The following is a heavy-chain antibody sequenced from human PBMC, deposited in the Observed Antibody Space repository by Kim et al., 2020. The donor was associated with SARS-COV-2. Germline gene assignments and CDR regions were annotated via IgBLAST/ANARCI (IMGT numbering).Heavy chain of an antibody. CDR3: AKDTGLRLRLGELSLNYDAFDI. CDR2: ISWNSGSI. D-gene: IGHD3-16*02. V-gene: IGHV3-9*01. J-gene: IGHJ3*02. Sequence: GGSLRLSCAASGFTFDDYAMHWVRQAPGKGLEWVSGISWNSGSIGYADSVKGRFTISRDNAKNSLYLQMNSLRAEDTALYYCAKDTGLRLRLGELSLNYDAFDIWGQGTMVTVSS. CDR1: GFTFDDYA.